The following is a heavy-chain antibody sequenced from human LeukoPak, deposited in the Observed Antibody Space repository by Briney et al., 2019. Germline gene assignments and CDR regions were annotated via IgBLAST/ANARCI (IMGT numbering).Heavy chain of an antibody. CDR2: IYPGDSDT. CDR3: ARRQGCSSTSCPPDS. V-gene: IGHV5-51*01. J-gene: IGHJ4*02. CDR1: GYTFTTYW. Sequence: GESLKISCKGSGYTFTTYWIGWVRQMPGKGPEWMGIIYPGDSDTRYSPSFQGQVTISADKSITTAYLQWSSLKASDTAMYYCARRQGCSSTSCPPDSWGQGTLVTVSS. D-gene: IGHD2-2*01.